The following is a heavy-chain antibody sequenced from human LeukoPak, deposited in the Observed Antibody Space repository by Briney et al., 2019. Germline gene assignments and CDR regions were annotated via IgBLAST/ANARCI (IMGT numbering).Heavy chain of an antibody. J-gene: IGHJ4*02. CDR2: IYYSGST. CDR1: GYSISSGYY. D-gene: IGHD3-9*01. Sequence: SETLSLTCTVSGYSISSGYYWGWIRQPPGKGLEWIGSIYYSGSTYYNPSLKSRVTISVDTSKNQFSLKLSSVTAADTAVYYCARRPAYYDILTGYNPPDYWGQGTLVTVSS. CDR3: ARRPAYYDILTGYNPPDY. V-gene: IGHV4-38-2*02.